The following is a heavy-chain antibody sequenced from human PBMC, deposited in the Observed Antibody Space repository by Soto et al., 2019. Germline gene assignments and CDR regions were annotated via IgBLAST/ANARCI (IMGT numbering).Heavy chain of an antibody. CDR1: GFTFSSYA. V-gene: IGHV3-23*01. D-gene: IGHD6-6*01. CDR3: AKLFSSTSFC. J-gene: IGHJ4*02. CDR2: IGASGAST. Sequence: EVQLLESGGALVQPGGSLRLSCAASGFTFSSYAMTWVRQAPGRGLEWVSSIGASGASTYYADSVKGRFTVSRDNSKNTLYLQMNSLRAEDTALYYCAKLFSSTSFCWGQGTLVTVSS.